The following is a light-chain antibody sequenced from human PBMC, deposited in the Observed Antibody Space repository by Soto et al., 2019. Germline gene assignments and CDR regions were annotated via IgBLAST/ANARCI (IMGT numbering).Light chain of an antibody. Sequence: QSVLTQPPSVSGAPGQRVTISCTGSSSNIGAGYDVHWYQQLPGTAPKLLIYGNSNRPSGVPDRFSGSKSATSASLAITGLQAEHEADYYCQSYDSSLSGVVFGGGTTLTVL. J-gene: IGLJ2*01. CDR1: SSNIGAGYD. CDR2: GNS. V-gene: IGLV1-40*01. CDR3: QSYDSSLSGVV.